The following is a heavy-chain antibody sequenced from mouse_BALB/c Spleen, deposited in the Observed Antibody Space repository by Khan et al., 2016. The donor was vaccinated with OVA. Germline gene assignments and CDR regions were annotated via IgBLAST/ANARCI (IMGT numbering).Heavy chain of an antibody. Sequence: QVQLQQSGPELVRPGTSVKMSCKASGYTFTSYWMNWVKQRPGQGLEWIGMIDPSNSETSLNQKFKDKATLSEDKSSNTAYMQLSSLTSEDSAVXYCASSGYASVAYLGQGTLVTVSA. V-gene: IGHV1-59*01. J-gene: IGHJ3*01. D-gene: IGHD6-1*01. CDR3: ASSGYASVAY. CDR2: IDPSNSET. CDR1: GYTFTSYW.